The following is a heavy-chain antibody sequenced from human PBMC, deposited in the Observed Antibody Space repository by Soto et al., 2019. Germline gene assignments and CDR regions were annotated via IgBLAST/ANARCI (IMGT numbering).Heavy chain of an antibody. CDR3: ARGHPFDY. CDR1: DGSIGSYY. J-gene: IGHJ4*02. V-gene: IGHV4-59*12. Sequence: PSETLSLTCTVSDGSIGSYYWSWIRQPPGKGLEWIAYISYSGSTNYNPSLKNRVTTSLNTSKSQLYPRLTSVTAADTAVYFCARGHPFDYWGQGALVTVSS. CDR2: ISYSGST.